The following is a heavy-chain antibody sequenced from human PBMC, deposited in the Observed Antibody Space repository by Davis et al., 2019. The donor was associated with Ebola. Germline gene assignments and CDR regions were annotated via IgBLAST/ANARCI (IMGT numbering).Heavy chain of an antibody. CDR2: ISAYNGST. D-gene: IGHD2-2*01. J-gene: IGHJ3*02. Sequence: ASVKVSCKASGYTFTSYGISWVRQAPGQGLEWMGWISAYNGSTNYAQKFEAWVTMTRDTSISTVYMELSRLRSDDTALYYCARVRSTTSSNDAFDIWGQGTMITVSS. V-gene: IGHV1-18*01. CDR3: ARVRSTTSSNDAFDI. CDR1: GYTFTSYG.